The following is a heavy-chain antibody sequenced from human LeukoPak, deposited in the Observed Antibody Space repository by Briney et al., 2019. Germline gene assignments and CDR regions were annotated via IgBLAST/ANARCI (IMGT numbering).Heavy chain of an antibody. Sequence: GGSLRLSCAASGFIVSSNYMNWVRQAPGKGLEWVSVIYSGGTTFYADSVKGRFTISRDDSKNTLYLQMNILRAEDTAVYYCARASSIGAAGLFDYWGQGTLVTVSP. D-gene: IGHD6-13*01. CDR3: ARASSIGAAGLFDY. CDR1: GFIVSSNY. V-gene: IGHV3-53*01. J-gene: IGHJ4*02. CDR2: IYSGGTT.